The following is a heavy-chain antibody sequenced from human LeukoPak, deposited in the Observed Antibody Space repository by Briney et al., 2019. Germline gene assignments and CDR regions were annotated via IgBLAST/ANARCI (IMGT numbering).Heavy chain of an antibody. Sequence: GGSLRLSCAASGFTFSSYGMHWVRQAPGKGLEWVAFIRYDGSNKYYADSVKGRFTISRDNSKNTLYLQMNSLRAEDTAVYYCVKTAAIVVVVAANDYCGQGTLVTVSS. D-gene: IGHD2-15*01. CDR2: IRYDGSNK. V-gene: IGHV3-30*02. J-gene: IGHJ4*02. CDR1: GFTFSSYG. CDR3: VKTAAIVVVVAANDY.